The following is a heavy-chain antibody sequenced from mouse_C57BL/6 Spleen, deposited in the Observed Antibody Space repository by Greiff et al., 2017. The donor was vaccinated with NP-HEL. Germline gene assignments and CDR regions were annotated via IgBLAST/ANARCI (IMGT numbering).Heavy chain of an antibody. CDR2: INPYNGGT. D-gene: IGHD2-5*01. V-gene: IGHV1-19*01. Sequence: EVQLQQSGPVLVKPGASVKMSCKASGYTFTDYYMNWVKQSHGKSLEWIGVINPYNGGTSYNQKFKGKATLTVDKSSSTAYMELNSLTSEDSAVYYCAKNYYSNYDAMDYWGQGTSVTVSS. CDR3: AKNYYSNYDAMDY. J-gene: IGHJ4*01. CDR1: GYTFTDYY.